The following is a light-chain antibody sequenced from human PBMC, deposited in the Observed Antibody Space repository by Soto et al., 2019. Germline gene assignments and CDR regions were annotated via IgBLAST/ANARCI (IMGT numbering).Light chain of an antibody. J-gene: IGLJ1*01. CDR2: EVS. V-gene: IGLV2-8*02. CDR1: SSDVGGYNY. CDR3: SSYAGSNNFV. Sequence: QSALTQPPSASRSPGQSVTISCTGTSSDVGGYNYVSWYQQHPGKAPKLMIYEVSKRPSGVPDRFSGSKSGNTASLTVSGLQAEDEADYYCSSYAGSNNFVFGTGTK.